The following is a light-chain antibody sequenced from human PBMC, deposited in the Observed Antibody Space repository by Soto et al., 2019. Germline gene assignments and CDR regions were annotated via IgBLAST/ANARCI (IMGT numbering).Light chain of an antibody. Sequence: DIVMTQSPDSLAVSLGERATINCKTSQSLLYSSNNKNFLAWYKQKPGQPPKLIIYSSSTRESGVPDRFSDSGSGTDFTLTISSLQAEDVAVYYCQQYYSAPITFGQGTRLEIK. CDR3: QQYYSAPIT. J-gene: IGKJ5*01. CDR1: QSLLYSSNNKNF. CDR2: SSS. V-gene: IGKV4-1*01.